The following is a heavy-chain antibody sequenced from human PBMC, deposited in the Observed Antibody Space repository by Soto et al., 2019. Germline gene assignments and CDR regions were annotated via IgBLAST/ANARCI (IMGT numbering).Heavy chain of an antibody. D-gene: IGHD2-21*01. J-gene: IGHJ5*02. CDR3: SREVIAFAVDP. CDR2: INSDGTIT. Sequence: EVQLVESGGGLVQPGGSLRLSCVASGFTFSRYWMHWVRQDPGKGLVWVSRINSDGTITHYADSVKGRFTISRDNAKNTLYLQMNSLRAEDTAMYYCSREVIAFAVDPWGQGTLVTVSS. CDR1: GFTFSRYW. V-gene: IGHV3-74*01.